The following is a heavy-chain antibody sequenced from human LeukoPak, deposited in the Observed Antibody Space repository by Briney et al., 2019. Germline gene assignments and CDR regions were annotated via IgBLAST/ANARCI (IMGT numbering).Heavy chain of an antibody. V-gene: IGHV4-4*02. D-gene: IGHD3-16*02. Sequence: SETLSLTCDVSGGSITQANYWTWVRRPPGKGLEWIGEVNLQGGTNYNPSLLHRVAISVDTSANHVSLQMTSVTAADTAVYYCAREGGSYRPLDYSGQGTLVTVSS. CDR3: AREGGSYRPLDY. CDR2: VNLQGGT. J-gene: IGHJ4*02. CDR1: GGSITQANY.